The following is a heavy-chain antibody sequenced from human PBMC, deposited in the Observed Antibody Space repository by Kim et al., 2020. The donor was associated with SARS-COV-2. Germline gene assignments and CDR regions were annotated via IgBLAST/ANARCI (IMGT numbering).Heavy chain of an antibody. D-gene: IGHD6-19*01. CDR3: AREVGSRGWYTVDY. J-gene: IGHJ4*02. V-gene: IGHV3-23*01. Sequence: YAGSVKGRCTISRDNSKNTLFLQMNSLRAEDTAIYFCAREVGSRGWYTVDYWGQGTLVTVSS.